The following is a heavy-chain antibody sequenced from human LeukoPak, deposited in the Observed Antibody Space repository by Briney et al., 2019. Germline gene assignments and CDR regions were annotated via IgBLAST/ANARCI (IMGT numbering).Heavy chain of an antibody. CDR3: ARDPYYYDSSGYYFDY. CDR2: INPNSGGT. Sequence: ASVKVSCKASGYTFTVYYMHWVGQAPGQGLEGMGWINPNSGGTNYAQKFQGRVTITRDTSISTAYMELSRLRSDDTAVYYCARDPYYYDSSGYYFDYWGQGTLVTVSS. J-gene: IGHJ4*02. CDR1: GYTFTVYY. V-gene: IGHV1-2*02. D-gene: IGHD3-22*01.